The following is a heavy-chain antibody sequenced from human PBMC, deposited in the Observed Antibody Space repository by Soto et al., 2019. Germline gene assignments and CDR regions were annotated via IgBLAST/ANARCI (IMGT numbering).Heavy chain of an antibody. CDR1: GFTFSNAW. V-gene: IGHV3-15*01. Sequence: PGGSRRLSCAASGFTFSNAWMSWVRQAPGKGLEWVGRIKSKTDGGTTDYAAPVKGRFTISRDDSKNTLYLQMNSLKTEDTAVYYCTPYPMITFGGVLHYWGQGTLVTVSS. CDR2: IKSKTDGGTT. D-gene: IGHD3-16*01. J-gene: IGHJ4*02. CDR3: TPYPMITFGGVLHY.